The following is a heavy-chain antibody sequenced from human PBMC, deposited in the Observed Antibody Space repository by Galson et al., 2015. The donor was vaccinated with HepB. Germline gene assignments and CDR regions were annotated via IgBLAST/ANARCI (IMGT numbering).Heavy chain of an antibody. V-gene: IGHV4-59*01. D-gene: IGHD3-10*01. CDR2: IYYSGST. CDR3: ARASYAVGAGDAFDI. Sequence: ETLSLTCTVSGGSISSYYWSWIRQPPGKGLEWIGYIYYSGSTNYNPSLKSRVTISVDTSKNQFSLKLSSVTAADTAVYYCARASYAVGAGDAFDIWGQGTMVTVSS. J-gene: IGHJ3*02. CDR1: GGSISSYY.